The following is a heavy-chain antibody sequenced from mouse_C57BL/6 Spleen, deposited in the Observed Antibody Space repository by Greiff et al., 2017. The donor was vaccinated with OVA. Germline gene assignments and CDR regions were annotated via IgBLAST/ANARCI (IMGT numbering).Heavy chain of an antibody. J-gene: IGHJ1*03. V-gene: IGHV5-17*01. CDR1: GFTFSDYG. CDR2: ISSGSSNN. CDR3: ASPLLPRCYFDV. D-gene: IGHD1-1*01. Sequence: EVKLVESGPGLVKPGASLKLSCAASGFTFSDYGMHWVRQAPEKGLEWVAYISSGSSNNYYADTVKGRFTISRDNTKNTLFLQLTSLRSEDTAMCYCASPLLPRCYFDVWGKGTTVTVSS.